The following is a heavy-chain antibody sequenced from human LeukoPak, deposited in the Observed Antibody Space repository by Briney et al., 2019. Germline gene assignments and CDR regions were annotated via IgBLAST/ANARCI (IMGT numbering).Heavy chain of an antibody. CDR2: FVPEDGET. CDR3: ATLPRGHLFDS. D-gene: IGHD3-10*01. V-gene: IGHV1-24*01. CDR1: GDTLTELS. J-gene: IGHJ4*02. Sequence: ASVKVSCKLSGDTLTELSMHWVRQSPGKGLEWMGGFVPEDGETIYAQKFQGRVTMTEDTSTDTAYMELSSLRADDTAVYFCATLPRGHLFDSWGQGTLVTVSS.